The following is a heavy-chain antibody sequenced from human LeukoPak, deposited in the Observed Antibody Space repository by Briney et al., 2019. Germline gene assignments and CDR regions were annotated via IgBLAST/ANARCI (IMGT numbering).Heavy chain of an antibody. D-gene: IGHD3-10*01. J-gene: IGHJ5*02. CDR1: GGSISSHY. CDR2: FYYSGST. CDR3: ARVWFGEPTNWFDP. Sequence: PSETLSLTCTVSGGSISSHYWSWIRQPPGKGLEWIGYFYYSGSTNYNPSLKSRVTISVDTSKNEFSLILSSVTAADTAVYYCARVWFGEPTNWFDPWGQGTLVTVSS. V-gene: IGHV4-59*11.